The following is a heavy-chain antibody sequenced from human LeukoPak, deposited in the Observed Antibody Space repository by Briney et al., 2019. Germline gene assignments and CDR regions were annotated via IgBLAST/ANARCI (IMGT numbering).Heavy chain of an antibody. D-gene: IGHD2-2*01. Sequence: GGSLRLSCAASGITFSSYWMSWVRQAPGKGLEWVANIKQDGSEKYYVDSVKGRFTISRDNAKNSLYLQMNSPRAEDTAVYYCARALVVPAVEGAWFDPWGQGTLVTVSS. CDR2: IKQDGSEK. CDR3: ARALVVPAVEGAWFDP. CDR1: GITFSSYW. J-gene: IGHJ5*02. V-gene: IGHV3-7*01.